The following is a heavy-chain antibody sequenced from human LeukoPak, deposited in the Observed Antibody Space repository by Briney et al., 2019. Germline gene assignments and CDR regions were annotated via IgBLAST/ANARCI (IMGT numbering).Heavy chain of an antibody. CDR3: ARDLEIPYDFWSGYSALYFDY. V-gene: IGHV3-30*02. CDR2: IRYDGSNK. Sequence: GGSLRLSCAASGFTFSSYGMHWVRQAPGKGLEWVAFIRYDGSNKYYADSVKGRFTISRDNSKNTLYLQMNSLRAEDTAVYYCARDLEIPYDFWSGYSALYFDYWGQGTLVTVSS. J-gene: IGHJ4*02. CDR1: GFTFSSYG. D-gene: IGHD3-3*01.